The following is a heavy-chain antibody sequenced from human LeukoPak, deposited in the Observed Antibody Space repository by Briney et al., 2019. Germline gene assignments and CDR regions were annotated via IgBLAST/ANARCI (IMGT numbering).Heavy chain of an antibody. D-gene: IGHD6-13*01. J-gene: IGHJ4*02. Sequence: GGSLRLSCAASGFTFSSHAMSWVRQAPGKGLEWVSVISGSGGSTYYVESVKGRFTISRDNSKNTLYLQMDILRAEDTAVYYCAKDLSAGYSSSWDRIPPYFDYWGQGTLVTVSS. CDR2: ISGSGGST. CDR1: GFTFSSHA. V-gene: IGHV3-23*01. CDR3: AKDLSAGYSSSWDRIPPYFDY.